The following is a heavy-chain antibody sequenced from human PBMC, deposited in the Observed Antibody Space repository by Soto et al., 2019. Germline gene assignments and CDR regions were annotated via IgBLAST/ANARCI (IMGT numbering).Heavy chain of an antibody. J-gene: IGHJ2*01. CDR3: ARVDYGDYGWYFDL. Sequence: ASVKVSCKASGYTFTSYAMHWVRQAPGQRLEWMGWINAGNGNTKYSQKFQGRVTITRDTSASTAYMELSSLRSEDTAVYYCARVDYGDYGWYFDLWGRGTLVTVLL. CDR2: INAGNGNT. V-gene: IGHV1-3*01. D-gene: IGHD4-17*01. CDR1: GYTFTSYA.